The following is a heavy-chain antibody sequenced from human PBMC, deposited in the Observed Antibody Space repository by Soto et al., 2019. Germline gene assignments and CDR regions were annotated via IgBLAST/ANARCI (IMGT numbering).Heavy chain of an antibody. Sequence: SETLSLTCAVYGGSFSGYYWSWIRQPPGKGLEWIGKINHSGSTNYNPSLKSRVTISVDTSKNQFSLKLSSVTAADTAVYYCARGRGGYYDILTGYSRRYYFDYWGQGTLVTVSS. D-gene: IGHD3-9*01. CDR1: GGSFSGYY. CDR2: INHSGST. V-gene: IGHV4-34*01. J-gene: IGHJ4*02. CDR3: ARGRGGYYDILTGYSRRYYFDY.